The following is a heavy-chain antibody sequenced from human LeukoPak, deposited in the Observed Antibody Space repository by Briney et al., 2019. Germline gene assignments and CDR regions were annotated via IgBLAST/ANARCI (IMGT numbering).Heavy chain of an antibody. CDR3: ARDFAGDRDY. Sequence: GGSLRLSCAASGFTFDDYAMHWVRQAPGKGLEWVSGISWNSGSIGYADSVKGRFTISKDNAKNSLYLQMNSLRVEDTAVYYCARDFAGDRDYWGQGTLVTVSS. CDR2: ISWNSGSI. J-gene: IGHJ4*02. CDR1: GFTFDDYA. D-gene: IGHD4-17*01. V-gene: IGHV3-9*01.